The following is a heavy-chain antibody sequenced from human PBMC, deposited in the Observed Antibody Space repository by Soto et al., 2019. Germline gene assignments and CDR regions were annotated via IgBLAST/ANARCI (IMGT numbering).Heavy chain of an antibody. CDR3: AKDLDIVVVPAAKVEGYGMDV. CDR2: ISYDGSNK. D-gene: IGHD2-2*03. V-gene: IGHV3-30*18. Sequence: GGSLRLSCAASGFTFSSYGMHWVRQAPGKGLEWVAVISYDGSNKYYADSVKGRFTISRDNSKNTLYLQMNSLRAEDTAVYYCAKDLDIVVVPAAKVEGYGMDVWGQGTTVTVSS. J-gene: IGHJ6*02. CDR1: GFTFSSYG.